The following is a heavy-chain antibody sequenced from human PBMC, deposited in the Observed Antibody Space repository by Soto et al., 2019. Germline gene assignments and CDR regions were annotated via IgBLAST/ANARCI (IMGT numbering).Heavy chain of an antibody. CDR3: ARSRSVMIVLVVPYFFDS. D-gene: IGHD3-22*01. CDR2: ISGNGEST. J-gene: IGHJ4*02. CDR1: GFTFSSYT. V-gene: IGHV3-23*01. Sequence: EVQLLESGGGLVQPGGSLRLSCAASGFTFSSYTMTWVRQAPGKGPEWVSSISGNGESTKYADSVKGRFTIYRDNSKNTLYLQILSLRAEDTAVYYWARSRSVMIVLVVPYFFDSWGQGALVTVSS.